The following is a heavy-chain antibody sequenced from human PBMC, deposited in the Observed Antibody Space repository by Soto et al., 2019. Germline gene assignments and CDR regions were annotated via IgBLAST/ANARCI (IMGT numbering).Heavy chain of an antibody. CDR2: TYHSGST. CDR3: ARYGYSYSMRFFDK. Sequence: SETLSLTCAVSCHSISSGFYYWGWIRQPPGKGLEWIGSTYHSGSTYYNPSLKSRVTMSVDTSKNQLSLKLTSLTAADTAVYYCARYGYSYSMRFFDKWGQGTRVTVSS. CDR1: CHSISSGFYY. D-gene: IGHD5-18*01. V-gene: IGHV4-38-2*01. J-gene: IGHJ4*02.